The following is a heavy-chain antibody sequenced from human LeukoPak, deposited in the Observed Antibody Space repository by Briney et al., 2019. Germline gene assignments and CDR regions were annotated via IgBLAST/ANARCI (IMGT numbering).Heavy chain of an antibody. V-gene: IGHV3-7*01. CDR3: ARGDGSSSGLYFDS. Sequence: GGSLRLSCATSGFTFSMYWMSWVRQAPGKGLEWVANIKQDGTDKYYVDSVKGRFTLSRDNALYSVYLQMNSLRAEDTAVYYCARGDGSSSGLYFDSWGQGTLVTVSS. D-gene: IGHD6-6*01. J-gene: IGHJ4*02. CDR1: GFTFSMYW. CDR2: IKQDGTDK.